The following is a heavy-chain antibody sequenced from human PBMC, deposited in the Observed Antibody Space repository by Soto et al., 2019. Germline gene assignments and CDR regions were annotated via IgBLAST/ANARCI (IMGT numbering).Heavy chain of an antibody. Sequence: PGGSLRLSCAASGFTVSRVYMSWVRQAPGKGLEWVSVIYTGGSTYYADSVKGRFTISRDNSKNTLYLQMNSLRAEDTAVYYCAKEKISTSCCNWFDPWGQGTLVTVSS. V-gene: IGHV3-53*01. D-gene: IGHD2-2*01. CDR3: AKEKISTSCCNWFDP. CDR2: IYTGGST. CDR1: GFTVSRVY. J-gene: IGHJ5*02.